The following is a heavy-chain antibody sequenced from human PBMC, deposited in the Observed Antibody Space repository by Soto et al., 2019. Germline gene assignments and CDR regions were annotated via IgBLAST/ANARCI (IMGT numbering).Heavy chain of an antibody. V-gene: IGHV5-51*01. CDR2: IYPGDSDT. Sequence: PGESLKISCKGSGYSFTSYWIGWVRQMPGKGLEWMGIIYPGDSDTRYSPSFQGQVTISADKSISTAYLQWSSLKASDTAMYYCARQVWSGAPSSSLYFDLWGRGTLVTVSS. CDR1: GYSFTSYW. D-gene: IGHD3-3*01. CDR3: ARQVWSGAPSSSLYFDL. J-gene: IGHJ2*01.